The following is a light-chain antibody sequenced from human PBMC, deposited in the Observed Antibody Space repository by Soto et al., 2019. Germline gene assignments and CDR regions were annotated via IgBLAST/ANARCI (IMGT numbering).Light chain of an antibody. V-gene: IGLV1-40*01. Sequence: QSVLTQPPSVSGAPGQRVTISCTGRSSNIGAGYDVHWYQQLPGTAPKLLIYGNSNRPSGVPDRFSGSKSGTSASLAITGLQAEDEAHYYCQSYDSSLFWVFGGGTKLTVL. CDR3: QSYDSSLFWV. CDR2: GNS. J-gene: IGLJ3*02. CDR1: SSNIGAGYD.